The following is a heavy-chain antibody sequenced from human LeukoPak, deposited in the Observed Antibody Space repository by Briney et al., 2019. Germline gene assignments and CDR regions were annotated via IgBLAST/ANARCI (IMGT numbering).Heavy chain of an antibody. V-gene: IGHV3-21*01. CDR2: ISSSSSYI. CDR1: GFTFSSYS. D-gene: IGHD3-3*01. Sequence: GGSLRLSCAASGFTFSSYSMNWVRQAPGKGLEWVSSISSSSSYIYYADSVTGRFTISRDNAKNSLYLQMNSLRAEATAVYYCARADFWSGFDYWGQGTLVTVSS. J-gene: IGHJ4*02. CDR3: ARADFWSGFDY.